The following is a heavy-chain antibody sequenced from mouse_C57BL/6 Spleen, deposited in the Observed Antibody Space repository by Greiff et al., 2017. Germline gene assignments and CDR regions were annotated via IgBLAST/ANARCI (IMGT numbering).Heavy chain of an antibody. D-gene: IGHD2-4*01. CDR1: GYTFTSYW. J-gene: IGHJ3*01. CDR3: ARANFYYDYAWFAY. Sequence: QVQLQQPGAELVKPGASVTMSCKASGYTFTSYWITWVKQRPGQGLEWIGDIYPGSGSTNYNEKFKSKATLTVDTSSSTAYMQLSSLTSEDSAVYYCARANFYYDYAWFAYWGQGTLVTVSA. V-gene: IGHV1-55*01. CDR2: IYPGSGST.